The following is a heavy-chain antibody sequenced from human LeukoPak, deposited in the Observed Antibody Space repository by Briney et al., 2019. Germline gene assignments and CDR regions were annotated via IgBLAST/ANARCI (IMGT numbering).Heavy chain of an antibody. V-gene: IGHV4-34*01. Sequence: SETLSLTCTVSGGSISSYYWSLIRQPAGKGLEWIGEINHSGSTNYNPSLKSRATISVDTSKNQFSLKLSSVTAADTAVYYCARGTGAAARNFDYWGQGTLVTVSS. CDR2: INHSGST. D-gene: IGHD6-13*01. CDR1: GGSISSYY. CDR3: ARGTGAAARNFDY. J-gene: IGHJ4*02.